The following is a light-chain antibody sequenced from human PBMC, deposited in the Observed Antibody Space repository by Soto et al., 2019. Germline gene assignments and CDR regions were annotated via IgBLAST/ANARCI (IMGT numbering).Light chain of an antibody. J-gene: IGKJ2*01. V-gene: IGKV3-20*01. CDR2: GAC. CDR1: QSVSSNY. Sequence: EIVLTQSAGTLSLSPGERATLSCRASQSVSSNYLAWYQQKPGQVPRLLVYGACSRATGIPDRFSCSGSGTELNLTISRQEPVDFAGYSCQQYGRSAYTFRQGAKLELK. CDR3: QQYGRSAYT.